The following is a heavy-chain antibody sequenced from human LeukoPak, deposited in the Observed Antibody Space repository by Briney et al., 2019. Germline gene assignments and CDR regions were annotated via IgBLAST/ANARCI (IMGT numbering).Heavy chain of an antibody. CDR1: GFSFSSYS. J-gene: IGHJ4*02. CDR3: AKDLGLTGYYIFNY. CDR2: ISASGTNI. D-gene: IGHD3-9*01. V-gene: IGHV3-48*01. Sequence: GGSLRLSCAASGFSFSSYSLNWVRQAPGKGLEWVSYISASGTNINYADSVKGRFTIFRDNPKNTLYLQMNSLRVEDTAVYYCAKDLGLTGYYIFNYWGQGALVTVSS.